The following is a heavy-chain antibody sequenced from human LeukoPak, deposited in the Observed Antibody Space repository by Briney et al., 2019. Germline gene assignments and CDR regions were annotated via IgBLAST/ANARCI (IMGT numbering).Heavy chain of an antibody. D-gene: IGHD6-19*01. CDR1: GGSFSGYS. CDR3: ARHGWHSWYFDL. J-gene: IGHJ2*01. V-gene: IGHV4-34*01. Sequence: PSETLSLTCVVYGGSFSGYSWSWIRQPPGKGLEWIGEINQRRSIKYNPSLESRVTISVGTSKNQFSLKLSSVTAADTAVFYCARHGWHSWYFDLWGRGTLVTVSS. CDR2: INQRRSI.